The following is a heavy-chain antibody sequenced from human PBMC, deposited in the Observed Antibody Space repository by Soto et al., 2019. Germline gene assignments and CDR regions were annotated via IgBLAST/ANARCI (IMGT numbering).Heavy chain of an antibody. Sequence: PSETLSLTCTVSGGSISSYYWSWIRQPPGKGLEWIGYIYYSGSTNYNPSLKSRVTISVDTSKNQFSLKLSSVTAADMAVYYCARASFLSWFDPWGQGTLVTVSS. CDR1: GGSISSYY. CDR3: ARASFLSWFDP. J-gene: IGHJ5*02. V-gene: IGHV4-59*01. CDR2: IYYSGST.